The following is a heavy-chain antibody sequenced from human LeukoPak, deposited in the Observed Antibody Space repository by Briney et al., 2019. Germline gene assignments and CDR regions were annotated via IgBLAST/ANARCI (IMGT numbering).Heavy chain of an antibody. CDR2: IIPIFGTA. CDR3: ARVILEWSFYFDY. J-gene: IGHJ4*02. V-gene: IGHV1-69*01. D-gene: IGHD3-3*01. CDR1: GGTFSSYA. Sequence: GSSVKVSCKASGGTFSSYAISWVRQAPGQGLEWMEGIIPIFGTANYAQKFQGRVTITADESTSTAYMELSSLRSEDTAVYYCARVILEWSFYFDYWGQGTLVTVSS.